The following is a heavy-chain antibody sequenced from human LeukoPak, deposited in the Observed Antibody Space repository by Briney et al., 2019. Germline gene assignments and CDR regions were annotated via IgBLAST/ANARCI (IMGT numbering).Heavy chain of an antibody. CDR3: ARELLLDSVVVIIGDAFDI. CDR2: IIPIFGTA. CDR1: GGTFSSYA. Sequence: SSVKVSCKASGGTFSSYAISWVRQAPGQGLEWMGGIIPIFGTANYAQKFQGRVTITTDESTSTAYMELSSLRSEDTAVYYCARELLLDSVVVIIGDAFDIWGQGTMVTVSS. J-gene: IGHJ3*02. D-gene: IGHD3-22*01. V-gene: IGHV1-69*05.